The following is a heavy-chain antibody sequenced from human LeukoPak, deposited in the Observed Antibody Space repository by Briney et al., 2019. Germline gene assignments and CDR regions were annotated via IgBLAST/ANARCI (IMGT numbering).Heavy chain of an antibody. Sequence: PSETLSLTCAVDGGSFIGYYWGWIPQPPGKGREWVGEINHSGSTNYNPSLKSRVTISVETSKNTFSLRLCSVTAPDTPVYDCGRRLWFRELSPFDYWGQGTLVTVSS. CDR2: INHSGST. CDR1: GGSFIGYY. D-gene: IGHD3-10*01. J-gene: IGHJ4*02. CDR3: GRRLWFRELSPFDY. V-gene: IGHV4-34*01.